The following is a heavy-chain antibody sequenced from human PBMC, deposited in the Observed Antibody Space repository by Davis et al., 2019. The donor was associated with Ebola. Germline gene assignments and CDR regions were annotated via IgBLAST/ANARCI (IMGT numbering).Heavy chain of an antibody. CDR2: ISPDGRQQ. J-gene: IGHJ4*02. Sequence: GGSLRLSCAASGFTSSSDWMDWVRQAPGRGLEWVANISPDGRQQYYVDSVKGRFTISRDNAKNSLYLQINSLRADDTAVYYCARDRAYWAFDYWGRGTQVTVTS. CDR1: GFTSSSDW. D-gene: IGHD2-21*01. CDR3: ARDRAYWAFDY. V-gene: IGHV3-7*01.